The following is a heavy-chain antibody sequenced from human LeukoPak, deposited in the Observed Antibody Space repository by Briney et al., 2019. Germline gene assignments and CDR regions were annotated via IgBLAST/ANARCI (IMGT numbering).Heavy chain of an antibody. Sequence: PGGSLRLSCAASGFTFSDSYMSWIRQAPGKGLEWVSYISGSGSTIYYADSLKGRFTISRDNAKDSLYLQMNSLRAEDTAVCYCVRGGCSSSSCYPDYWGQGTLVTVSS. CDR1: GFTFSDSY. CDR3: VRGGCSSSSCYPDY. V-gene: IGHV3-11*01. D-gene: IGHD2-2*01. J-gene: IGHJ4*02. CDR2: ISGSGSTI.